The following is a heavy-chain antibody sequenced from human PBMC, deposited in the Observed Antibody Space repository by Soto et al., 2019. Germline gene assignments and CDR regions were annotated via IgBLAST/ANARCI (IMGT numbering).Heavy chain of an antibody. CDR2: VNTNSGNA. J-gene: IGHJ4*02. CDR3: ARGIGEPDGDLGGVDY. CDR1: GYTFPSYD. D-gene: IGHD4-17*01. V-gene: IGHV1-8*01. Sequence: QVQLVQSGAEVKKPGASVKVSCKASGYTFPSYDINWVRQATGQGLEWMGWVNTNSGNAGYAQKFQGRVSMTWNTSISTAYMELSSLRSKDTAAYYCARGIGEPDGDLGGVDYWGQGTLVSVSS.